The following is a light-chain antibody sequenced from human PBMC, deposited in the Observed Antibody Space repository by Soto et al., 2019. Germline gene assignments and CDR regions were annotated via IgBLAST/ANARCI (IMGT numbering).Light chain of an antibody. CDR3: QQYGSSLFT. CDR1: QGISSW. V-gene: IGKV1-12*01. CDR2: AAS. J-gene: IGKJ3*01. Sequence: DIQMTQSPSSVSASVGDRVTITCRASQGISSWLGWYQQKPGKAPKLLIYAASSLQSGVPSRFSGSGSGTDFTLTISRLEPEDFAVYYCQQYGSSLFTFGPGTKVDIK.